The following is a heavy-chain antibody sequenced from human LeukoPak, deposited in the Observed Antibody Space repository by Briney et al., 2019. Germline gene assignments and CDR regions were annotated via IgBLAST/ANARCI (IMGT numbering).Heavy chain of an antibody. V-gene: IGHV3-53*05. CDR2: TYSGGTT. CDR1: GFTVSSNY. J-gene: IGHJ4*02. D-gene: IGHD2-2*01. Sequence: GGSLRLSCAASGFTVSSNYMAWVRQAPGKGLEWVSVTYSGGTTYYADSVKGRFTISRDNSKNTLYLQMNNLRAEDTAMYYCAKGGYCSSTSCLIGGYWGQGTLVTVSS. CDR3: AKGGYCSSTSCLIGGY.